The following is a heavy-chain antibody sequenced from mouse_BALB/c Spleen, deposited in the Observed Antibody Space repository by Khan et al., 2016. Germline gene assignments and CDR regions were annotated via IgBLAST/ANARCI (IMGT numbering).Heavy chain of an antibody. V-gene: IGHV5-9-4*01. CDR1: GFTFSSYA. CDR2: ISSGGSYN. D-gene: IGHD2-12*01. CDR3: ARAYSPY. Sequence: EVELVESGGGLVKPGGSLKLSCAASGFTFSSYAMSWVRQSPEKRLEWVAEISSGGSYNYYPDTVTGRFTISRDNAKNTLYLEMSSLRSEDTAMYYCARAYSPYWGQGTLVTVSA. J-gene: IGHJ3*01.